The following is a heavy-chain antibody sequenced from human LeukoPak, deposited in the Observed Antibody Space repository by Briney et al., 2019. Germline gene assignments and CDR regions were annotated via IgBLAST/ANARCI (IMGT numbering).Heavy chain of an antibody. Sequence: GGSLRLSCAASGFTFSTYWMHWVRQAPGRGLVWVSRINTDGRSISYADSVKGRFTISRDNAKNTLYLQMNSLRVEDTAVYYRAIMLAPSSYYDSSGYYDYWGQGTLVTVSS. V-gene: IGHV3-74*01. J-gene: IGHJ4*02. CDR1: GFTFSTYW. CDR2: INTDGRSI. D-gene: IGHD3-22*01. CDR3: AIMLAPSSYYDSSGYYDY.